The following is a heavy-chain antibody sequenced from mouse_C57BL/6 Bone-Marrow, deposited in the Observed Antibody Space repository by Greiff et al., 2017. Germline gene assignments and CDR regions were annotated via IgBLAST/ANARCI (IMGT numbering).Heavy chain of an antibody. D-gene: IGHD1-1*01. CDR1: GFSLTSYA. V-gene: IGHV2-9-1*01. J-gene: IGHJ1*03. CDR3: APHYYGSPYWYFDV. CDR2: IWTGGGT. Sequence: VKLMESGPGLVAPSQSLSITCTVSGFSLTSYAISWVRQPPGKGLEWLGVIWTGGGTNYNSALKSRLSISKDNSKSQVFLKMNSLQTDDTARYYCAPHYYGSPYWYFDVWGTGTTVTVSS.